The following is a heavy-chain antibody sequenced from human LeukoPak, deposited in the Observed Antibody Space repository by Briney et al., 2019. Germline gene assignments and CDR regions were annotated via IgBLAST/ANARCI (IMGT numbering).Heavy chain of an antibody. Sequence: ASVTVSCKVSGYTLTELSMHWVRQAPGKGLEWMGGFDPEDGETIYAQKFQGRVTMTEETSTDTAYLELSSLRSEDTAVYYCATVRIGELLYNWFDPWGQGTLVTVSS. V-gene: IGHV1-24*01. D-gene: IGHD3-10*01. CDR3: ATVRIGELLYNWFDP. CDR1: GYTLTELS. CDR2: FDPEDGET. J-gene: IGHJ5*02.